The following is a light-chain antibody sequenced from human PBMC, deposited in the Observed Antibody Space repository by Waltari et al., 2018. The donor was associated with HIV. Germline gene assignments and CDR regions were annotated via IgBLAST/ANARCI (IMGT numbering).Light chain of an antibody. Sequence: ETVLTQSPGTLSLSPGERATLSCRASQRVGSNYLAWYQQRPGQAPRLLIYGASSRATGIPDRFSGSGSGTDCTLTISRLEPEDFAVYYCQQYGSSPLFTFGPGTKVDIK. CDR1: QRVGSNY. CDR3: QQYGSSPLFT. CDR2: GAS. V-gene: IGKV3-20*01. J-gene: IGKJ3*01.